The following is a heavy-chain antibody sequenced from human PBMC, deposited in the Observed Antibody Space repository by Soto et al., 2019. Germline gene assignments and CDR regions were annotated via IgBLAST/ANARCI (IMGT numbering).Heavy chain of an antibody. CDR1: GGSISSYY. CDR2: IYYSGST. V-gene: IGHV4-59*01. D-gene: IGHD5-12*01. CDR3: ARVSGYDPPLYYFDY. J-gene: IGHJ4*02. Sequence: PSETLSLTCTVSGGSISSYYWSWIRQPPGKGLEWIGYIYYSGSTNYNPSLKSRVTISVDTSKNQFSLKLSSVTAADTAVYYCARVSGYDPPLYYFDYWGQGTLVTVSS.